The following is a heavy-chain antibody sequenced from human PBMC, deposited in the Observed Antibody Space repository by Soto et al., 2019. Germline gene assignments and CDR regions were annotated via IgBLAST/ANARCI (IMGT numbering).Heavy chain of an antibody. Sequence: GASVKVSCKASGGPFSTYAISWVRQAPGQGLEWMGGIIPIFGTVSHAQKFQGRVTITADKFTSTAYVELSSLRSEDTAVYYCARDRVGIAVVGHYYYYGMDVWGQGTTVTVSS. V-gene: IGHV1-69*06. CDR2: IIPIFGTV. D-gene: IGHD6-13*01. J-gene: IGHJ6*02. CDR3: ARDRVGIAVVGHYYYYGMDV. CDR1: GGPFSTYA.